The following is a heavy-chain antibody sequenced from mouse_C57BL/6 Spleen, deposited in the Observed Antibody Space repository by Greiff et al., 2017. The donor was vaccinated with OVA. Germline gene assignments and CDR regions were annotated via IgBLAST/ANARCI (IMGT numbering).Heavy chain of an antibody. CDR1: GYTFTGYW. Sequence: QVQLQQSGAELMKPGASVKLSCKATGYTFTGYWIEWVKQRPGHGLEWIGEILPGSGSTNYNEKFKGKATFTADTSSNTAYMQLSSLTTDDSAIYYCARWGTTVVACCPFDYWGQGTTLTVSS. CDR2: ILPGSGST. V-gene: IGHV1-9*01. CDR3: ARWGTTVVACCPFDY. D-gene: IGHD1-1*01. J-gene: IGHJ2*01.